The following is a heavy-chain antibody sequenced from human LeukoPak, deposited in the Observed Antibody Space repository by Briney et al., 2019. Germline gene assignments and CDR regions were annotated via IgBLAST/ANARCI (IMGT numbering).Heavy chain of an antibody. Sequence: QPGRSLRLSCAASGFTFDDYAMHWVRQAPGKGLEWVSGISWNSGSIGYADSVKGRFTISRDNAKNSLYLQMNSLRAEDTAVYYCARDPGPYCGGDCYYGYWGQGTLVTVSS. V-gene: IGHV3-9*01. J-gene: IGHJ4*02. CDR1: GFTFDDYA. CDR3: ARDPGPYCGGDCYYGY. CDR2: ISWNSGSI. D-gene: IGHD2-21*02.